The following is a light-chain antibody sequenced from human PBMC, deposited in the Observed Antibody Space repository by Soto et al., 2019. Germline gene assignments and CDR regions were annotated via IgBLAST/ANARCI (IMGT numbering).Light chain of an antibody. CDR2: AAS. CDR1: QSISSW. Sequence: DIQMTQSPSTLSASVGDRVTITCRASQSISSWLAWYQQKPGKAPKLLIYAASTLQSGVPSRFSGSGSGTEFTLTISSLQPEDFATYYCQQLNSYSITFGQGTRLEIK. V-gene: IGKV1-5*01. CDR3: QQLNSYSIT. J-gene: IGKJ5*01.